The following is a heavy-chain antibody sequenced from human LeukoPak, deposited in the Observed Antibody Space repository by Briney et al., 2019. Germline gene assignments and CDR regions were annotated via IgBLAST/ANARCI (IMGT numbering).Heavy chain of an antibody. CDR1: GYSFTSCW. V-gene: IGHV5-51*01. Sequence: GESLKISCKGSGYSFTSCWIGWVRQMPGKGLEWMGIIYPGDSDTRYSPSFQGQVTISADKSISTAYLQWSSLKASDTAMYYCARGRQQPRNWFDPWGQGTLVTVSS. J-gene: IGHJ5*02. D-gene: IGHD6-13*01. CDR2: IYPGDSDT. CDR3: ARGRQQPRNWFDP.